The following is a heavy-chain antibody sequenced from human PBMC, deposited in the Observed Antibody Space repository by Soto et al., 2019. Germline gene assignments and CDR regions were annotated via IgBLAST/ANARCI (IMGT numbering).Heavy chain of an antibody. D-gene: IGHD3-10*01. CDR3: ARDGNYYGSGSYPFYYGMDV. V-gene: IGHV3-33*01. CDR1: GFTFSSYG. J-gene: IGHJ6*02. CDR2: IWYDGSNK. Sequence: GGSLRLSCAASGFTFSSYGMHWVRQAPGKGLEWVAVIWYDGSNKYYADSVKGRFTISRDNSKNTLYLQMNSLRAEDTAVYYCARDGNYYGSGSYPFYYGMDVWGQGTTVTVS.